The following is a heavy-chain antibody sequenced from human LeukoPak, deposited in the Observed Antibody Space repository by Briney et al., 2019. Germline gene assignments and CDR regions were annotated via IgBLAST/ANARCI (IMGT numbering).Heavy chain of an antibody. V-gene: IGHV4-59*01. CDR3: AGAAESRQAFDI. J-gene: IGHJ3*02. CDR2: IYYSGST. D-gene: IGHD3-10*01. CDR1: GGSISSYY. Sequence: SETLSLTCTVSGGSISSYYWSWIRQPPGKGLEWIGYIYYSGSTNYNPSLKSRVTVSVDTSKNQFSLKLSSVTAADTAVYYCAGAAESRQAFDIWGQGTMVTVSS.